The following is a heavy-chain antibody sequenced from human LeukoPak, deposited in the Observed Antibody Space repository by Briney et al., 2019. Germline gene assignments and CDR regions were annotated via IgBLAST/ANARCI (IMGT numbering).Heavy chain of an antibody. V-gene: IGHV3-7*05. J-gene: IGHJ4*02. CDR2: INQDGTEK. CDR1: GFNFNSYW. CDR3: TTFYTRLTDY. D-gene: IGHD2/OR15-2a*01. Sequence: GGSLRLSCAASGFNFNSYWISWVRQAPGKGLEWLAHINQDGTEKYSVDSVKGRFTISRDNAKSSLYLQMNSLRAEDTAVYYCTTFYTRLTDYWGQGTLVTVSS.